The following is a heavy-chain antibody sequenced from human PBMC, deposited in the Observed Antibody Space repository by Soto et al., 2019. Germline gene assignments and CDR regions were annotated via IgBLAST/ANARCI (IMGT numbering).Heavy chain of an antibody. J-gene: IGHJ4*02. CDR3: ARDVLSYYDSSGYAFDY. V-gene: IGHV1-46*01. CDR2: INPSGGST. D-gene: IGHD3-22*01. Sequence: GASVKVSCKASGYTFTSYYMHWVRQAPGQGLEWMGIINPSGGSTSYAQKFQDRVTMTRDTSTSTVYMELSSLRSEDTAVYYCARDVLSYYDSSGYAFDYWGQGTLVTVS. CDR1: GYTFTSYY.